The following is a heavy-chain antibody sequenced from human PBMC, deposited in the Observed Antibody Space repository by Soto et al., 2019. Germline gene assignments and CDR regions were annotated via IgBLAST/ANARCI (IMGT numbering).Heavy chain of an antibody. CDR3: ARERALSY. Sequence: QVQLVESGGGVVQPGRSLRLSCAASGFTFSSYAMHWVRQAPGKGLEWVAVISYDGSNKYYADSVKGRFTISRDNSKNPLYLQMNSLRAEDTAVYYCARERALSYWGQGTLVTVSS. J-gene: IGHJ4*02. CDR1: GFTFSSYA. D-gene: IGHD1-26*01. CDR2: ISYDGSNK. V-gene: IGHV3-30-3*01.